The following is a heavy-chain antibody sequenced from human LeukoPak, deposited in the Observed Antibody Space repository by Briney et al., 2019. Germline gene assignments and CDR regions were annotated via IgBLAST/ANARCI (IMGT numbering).Heavy chain of an antibody. CDR3: ARHIPTTGTVFDL. CDR2: IFHSGSSGST. V-gene: IGHV4-59*08. CDR1: GDSITNFF. D-gene: IGHD1-7*01. Sequence: SETLSLTCSVSGDSITNFFWSWIRQTPGRELEWIGFIFHSGSSGSTYYSPSLQSRVTMSVDTSGNQFSLKLSSVTAADTAVYYCARHIPTTGTVFDLWGQGTMVIVSS. J-gene: IGHJ3*01.